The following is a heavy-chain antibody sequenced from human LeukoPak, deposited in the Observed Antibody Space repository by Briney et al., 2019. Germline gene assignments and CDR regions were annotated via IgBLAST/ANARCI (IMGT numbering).Heavy chain of an antibody. CDR3: ATRYCSSTSCYAFDY. V-gene: IGHV4-61*02. Sequence: PSETLSLTCTVSGGSISSGSYFWSWIRQPAGKGLEWIGRIYTSGSTNYNPSLKSRVTISIDTSKNQFSLKLSSVTAADTAVYYCATRYCSSTSCYAFDYWGQGTLVTVSS. CDR2: IYTSGST. J-gene: IGHJ4*02. D-gene: IGHD2-2*01. CDR1: GGSISSGSYF.